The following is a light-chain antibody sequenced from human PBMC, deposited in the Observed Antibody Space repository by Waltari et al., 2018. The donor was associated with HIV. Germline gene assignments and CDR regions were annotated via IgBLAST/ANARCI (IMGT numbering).Light chain of an antibody. CDR1: SSDVGGSNS. Sequence: QSALTQPAPVSRSPGQSITISCTGTSSDVGGSNSVSWYQQHPGKAPKPMIYDVSNPPWGVSIRLSASTSGIPASLTISGLQAEYAATYYCSPYTSSTARVFQPGTNVTVL. J-gene: IGLJ1*01. V-gene: IGLV2-14*01. CDR3: SPYTSSTARV. CDR2: DVS.